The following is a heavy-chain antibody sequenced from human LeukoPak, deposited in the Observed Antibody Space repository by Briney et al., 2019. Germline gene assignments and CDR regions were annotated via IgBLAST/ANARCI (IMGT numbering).Heavy chain of an antibody. J-gene: IGHJ4*02. Sequence: SETLSLTCTVSGGSISSSSYYWGWIRQPPGKGLEWIGYIYHGGSTYYNPSLKSRVTISVDRSKNQFSLKLSSVTAADTAVYYCARVGKEGGFDYWGQGTLVTVSS. CDR1: GGSISSSSYY. V-gene: IGHV4-30-2*01. D-gene: IGHD1-26*01. CDR3: ARVGKEGGFDY. CDR2: IYHGGST.